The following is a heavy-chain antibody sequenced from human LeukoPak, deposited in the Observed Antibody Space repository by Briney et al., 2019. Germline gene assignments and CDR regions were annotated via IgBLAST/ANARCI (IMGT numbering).Heavy chain of an antibody. CDR3: AREYDSSGYYYYHYYYMDV. CDR1: GFTFSSYE. Sequence: GGSLRLSCAASGFTFSSYEMNWVRQAPGKGLEWVSYISSSGSTIYYADSVKGRFTISRDNAKNSLYLQMNSLRAEDTAVYYCAREYDSSGYYYYHYYYMDVWGKGTTVTMSS. D-gene: IGHD3-22*01. J-gene: IGHJ6*03. CDR2: ISSSGSTI. V-gene: IGHV3-48*03.